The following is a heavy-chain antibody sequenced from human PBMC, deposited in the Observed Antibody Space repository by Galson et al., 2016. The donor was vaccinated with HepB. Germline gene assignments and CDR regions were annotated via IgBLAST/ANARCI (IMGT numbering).Heavy chain of an antibody. CDR1: GGSVTSGPNY. CDR3: ARSFKGAH. V-gene: IGHV4-61*01. CDR2: ITYSRNT. D-gene: IGHD1-26*01. Sequence: ETLSLTCTVSGGSVTSGPNYWSWVRQPPGKGLEWIGYITYSRNTLYTPSLKSRATISVDTAKNQISLKVNSVTAADTAVYYCARSFKGAHWGQGTLVTVSS. J-gene: IGHJ4*02.